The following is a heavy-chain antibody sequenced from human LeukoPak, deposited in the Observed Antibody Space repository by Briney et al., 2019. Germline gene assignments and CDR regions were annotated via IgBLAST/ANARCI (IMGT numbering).Heavy chain of an antibody. CDR1: GDSISTYY. V-gene: IGHV4-4*09. CDR3: AKTGRPNNSGWYRWFDP. CDR2: ICNSGGN. D-gene: IGHD6-19*01. J-gene: IGHJ5*02. Sequence: PSDTLSLTCTVSGDSISTYYWSWIRHPPGKGLEGSGCICNSGGNNYNPSLKSRVTISVDTSKNKFSLDLSSVTAADTAVYYCAKTGRPNNSGWYRWFDPWGQGTLVTVSS.